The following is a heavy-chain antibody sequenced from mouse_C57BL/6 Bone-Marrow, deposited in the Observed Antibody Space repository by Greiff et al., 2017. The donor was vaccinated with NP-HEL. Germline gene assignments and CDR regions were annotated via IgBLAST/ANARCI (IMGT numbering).Heavy chain of an antibody. CDR3: TFDGYYEAWSAY. Sequence: EVQLQESGAELVRPGASVKLSCTASGFNIKDDYMHWVKQRPEQGLEWIGWIDPENGDTEYASKFQGKATITADTSSNTAYLQLSSLTSEDTAVYYCTFDGYYEAWSAYWGQGTLVTVSA. CDR1: GFNIKDDY. CDR2: IDPENGDT. J-gene: IGHJ3*01. V-gene: IGHV14-4*01. D-gene: IGHD2-3*01.